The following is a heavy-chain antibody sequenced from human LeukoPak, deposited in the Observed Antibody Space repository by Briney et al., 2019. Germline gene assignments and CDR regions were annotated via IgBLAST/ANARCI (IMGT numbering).Heavy chain of an antibody. D-gene: IGHD3-16*02. V-gene: IGHV3-7*01. CDR1: GSNFGNYY. CDR3: AKDLNYDYVWGSYRYTASDY. Sequence: GGSLRLSCAASGSNFGNYYVSWVRQAPGKGLEWVANIKHDGNWKFYADSVKGRFTISRDNSKNTLYLQMNSLRAEDTAVYYCAKDLNYDYVWGSYRYTASDYWGQGTLVTVSS. CDR2: IKHDGNWK. J-gene: IGHJ4*02.